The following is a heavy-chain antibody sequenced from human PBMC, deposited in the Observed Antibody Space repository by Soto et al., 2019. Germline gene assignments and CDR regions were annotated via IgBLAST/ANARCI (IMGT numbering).Heavy chain of an antibody. CDR1: GYTFTSYD. CDR3: ARLGEWELLPARGQIDP. J-gene: IGHJ5*02. Sequence: QVQLVQSGAEVKKPGASVKVSCKASGYTFTSYDINWVRQATGQGLEWMGWMNPNSGNTGYAQKFQGRVTMTRNTSISTAYMELSSLRSEDTAVYYCARLGEWELLPARGQIDPWGQGTLVTVSS. D-gene: IGHD1-26*01. CDR2: MNPNSGNT. V-gene: IGHV1-8*01.